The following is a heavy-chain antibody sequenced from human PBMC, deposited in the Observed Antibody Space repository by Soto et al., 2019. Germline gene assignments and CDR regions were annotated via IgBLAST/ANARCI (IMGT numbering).Heavy chain of an antibody. Sequence: PGGSLRLSCAASGFTFSSYAMSWVRQAPGKGLEWVSAISGSGGSTYYADSVKGRYTISRDNSKNTLYLQMNSLRAEDTAVYYCAKGSSIAALYNWFDPWGQGTLVTVSS. CDR2: ISGSGGST. V-gene: IGHV3-23*01. J-gene: IGHJ5*02. CDR3: AKGSSIAALYNWFDP. CDR1: GFTFSSYA. D-gene: IGHD6-6*01.